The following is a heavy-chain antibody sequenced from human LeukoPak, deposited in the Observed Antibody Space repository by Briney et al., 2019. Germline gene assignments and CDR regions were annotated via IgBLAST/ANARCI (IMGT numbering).Heavy chain of an antibody. D-gene: IGHD1-26*01. CDR3: ARQSGSYAYYFDN. V-gene: IGHV3-7*01. Sequence: GSLRLSCAASGFTFSRYWMNWVRQAPGKGLEWVANIYQDGSDKYYVESVKGRFTISRDNAKNSLYLQMNSLRAEDTAVYYCARQSGSYAYYFDNWGQGTLVTVSS. CDR2: IYQDGSDK. CDR1: GFTFSRYW. J-gene: IGHJ4*02.